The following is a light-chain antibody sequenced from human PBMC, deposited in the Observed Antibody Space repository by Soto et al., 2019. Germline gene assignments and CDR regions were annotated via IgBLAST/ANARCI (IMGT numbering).Light chain of an antibody. J-gene: IGKJ4*01. V-gene: IGKV3-20*01. Sequence: EIVLTQSPGTLSLSPGKRATLSCRASQSVSSSYLAWYQQKPGQAPRLLIYGASSRATGIPDRFSGSGSGTDFTLTISRLEPEDFAVYYCQQYGSSPPLTFGGGTKVEI. CDR2: GAS. CDR1: QSVSSSY. CDR3: QQYGSSPPLT.